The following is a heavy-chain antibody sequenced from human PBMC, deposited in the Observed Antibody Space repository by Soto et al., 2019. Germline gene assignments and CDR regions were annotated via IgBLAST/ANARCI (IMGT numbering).Heavy chain of an antibody. D-gene: IGHD5-12*01. J-gene: IGHJ4*02. CDR1: GGSISSDDSY. CDR3: ARDRRRYERIVY. CDR2: IYYSGST. V-gene: IGHV4-30-4*01. Sequence: SETLSLTCTVSGGSISSDDSYWSWIRQPPGKGLEWIGYIYYSGSTYYNPSLKSRVTISVDTSKNQFSLKLNSVTAADTAVYYCARDRRRYERIVYWGQGALVTVST.